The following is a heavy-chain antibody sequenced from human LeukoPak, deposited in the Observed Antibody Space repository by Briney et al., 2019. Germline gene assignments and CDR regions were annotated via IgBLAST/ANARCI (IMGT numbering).Heavy chain of an antibody. J-gene: IGHJ4*02. V-gene: IGHV1-2*02. Sequence: ASVKVSCKASGYTFTGYYMHWVRQAPGQGLEWMGWINPNSGGTNYAQKFQGRVTMTRDTSISTAYMELSRLRSDDTAVYYCARDLSYDYVWGSYRPLDYWGQGTLVTVSS. D-gene: IGHD3-16*02. CDR3: ARDLSYDYVWGSYRPLDY. CDR1: GYTFTGYY. CDR2: INPNSGGT.